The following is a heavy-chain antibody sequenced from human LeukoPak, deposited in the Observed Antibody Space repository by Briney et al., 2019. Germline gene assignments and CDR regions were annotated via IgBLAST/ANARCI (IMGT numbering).Heavy chain of an antibody. J-gene: IGHJ4*02. CDR3: ARVDSSGYYALDY. V-gene: IGHV1-2*02. Sequence: ASVKVSCKASGYTFTGYYMHWVRQAPGQGLEWMGWINPNSGGTNYAQKFQGRVTMTRDMSTSTVYMELSSLRSEDTAVYYCARVDSSGYYALDYWGQGTLVTVSS. CDR2: INPNSGGT. D-gene: IGHD3-22*01. CDR1: GYTFTGYY.